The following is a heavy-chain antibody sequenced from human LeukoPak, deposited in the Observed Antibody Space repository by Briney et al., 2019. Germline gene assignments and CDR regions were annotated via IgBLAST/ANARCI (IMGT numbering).Heavy chain of an antibody. J-gene: IGHJ6*04. CDR1: GGSISSYY. V-gene: IGHV4-59*01. Sequence: SETLSLTCTVSGGSISSYYWSWIRQPPGKGLEWIGYIYYSGSTNYNPSLKGRVTISVDTSKNQFSLKLSSVTAADTAVYYCARRLYGRMDVWGKGTTVTVSS. CDR3: ARRLYGRMDV. CDR2: IYYSGST. D-gene: IGHD3-10*01.